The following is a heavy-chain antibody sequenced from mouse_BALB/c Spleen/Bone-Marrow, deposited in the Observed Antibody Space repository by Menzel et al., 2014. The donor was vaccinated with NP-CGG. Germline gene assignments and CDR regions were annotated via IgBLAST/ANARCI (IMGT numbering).Heavy chain of an antibody. V-gene: IGHV5-6-5*01. CDR3: ARGGELRPWFAY. CDR2: ISSGGNT. Sequence: EVKLVESGGGLVKPGGSLKLSCAASGFTFSSYAMSWVRQTPEKRLEWVASISSGGNTYYPDSMKGRFTISRDNAGNILYLQMSSLRSEDTAMYYCARGGELRPWFAYWGQGTLVTVSA. D-gene: IGHD2-4*01. CDR1: GFTFSSYA. J-gene: IGHJ3*01.